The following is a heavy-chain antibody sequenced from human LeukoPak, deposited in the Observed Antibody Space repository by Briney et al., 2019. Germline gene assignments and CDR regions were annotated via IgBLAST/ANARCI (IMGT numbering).Heavy chain of an antibody. Sequence: GGSPRLSCAASGFTFDDYAMHWVRQAPGKGLEWVSGISCNSGSIGYADSVKGRFTISRDNAKNSLYLQMNSLRAEDTALYYCAKATVTTGHFDYWGQGTLVTVSS. CDR2: ISCNSGSI. J-gene: IGHJ4*02. CDR3: AKATVTTGHFDY. CDR1: GFTFDDYA. D-gene: IGHD4-17*01. V-gene: IGHV3-9*01.